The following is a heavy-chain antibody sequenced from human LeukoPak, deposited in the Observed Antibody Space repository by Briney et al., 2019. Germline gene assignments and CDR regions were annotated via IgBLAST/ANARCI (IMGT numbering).Heavy chain of an antibody. D-gene: IGHD5-24*01. CDR3: AREERWLQPLDY. V-gene: IGHV3-11*04. J-gene: IGHJ4*02. CDR1: GFTFSDYY. CDR2: ISSSGSTI. Sequence: GGSLRLSCAASGFTFSDYYMSWIRQAPGKGLEWVSYISSSGSTIYYADSVKGRFTISRDNAKNSLYPQMNSLRAEDTAVYYCAREERWLQPLDYWGQGTLVTVSS.